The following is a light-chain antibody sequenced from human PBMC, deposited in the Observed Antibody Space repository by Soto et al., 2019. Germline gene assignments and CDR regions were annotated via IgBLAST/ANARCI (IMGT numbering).Light chain of an antibody. CDR2: VNSDGSH. J-gene: IGLJ3*02. Sequence: QLVLTQSPSASASLGASVKLTCTLSSGHSSFAIAWHQQQPEKGPRYLMKVNSDGSHNKGDGIPDRFSGSSSGAERYLTISSLQSEDEADYYCQTWGTGFQVFGGGTKVTVL. V-gene: IGLV4-69*01. CDR1: SGHSSFA. CDR3: QTWGTGFQV.